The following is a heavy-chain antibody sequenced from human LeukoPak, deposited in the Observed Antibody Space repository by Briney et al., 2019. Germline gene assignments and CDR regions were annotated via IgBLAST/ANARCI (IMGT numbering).Heavy chain of an antibody. D-gene: IGHD5-18*01. CDR1: GGSTGSYY. Sequence: PSETLSLTCGVSGGSTGSYYWSWIRQPPGKGLEWIGYIYYSGSTKYNPSLKSRVTISVDTSKNQFSLKLSSVTAADTAVYYCVRVGYSYGPFDYWGQGSLVTVAS. J-gene: IGHJ4*02. CDR3: VRVGYSYGPFDY. V-gene: IGHV4-59*01. CDR2: IYYSGST.